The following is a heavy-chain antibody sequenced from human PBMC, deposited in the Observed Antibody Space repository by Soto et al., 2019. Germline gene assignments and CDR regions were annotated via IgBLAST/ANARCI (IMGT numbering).Heavy chain of an antibody. CDR2: ISYDGSNK. D-gene: IGHD3-9*01. V-gene: IGHV3-30-3*01. J-gene: IGHJ4*02. Sequence: GGSLRLSCAASGFTFSSYAMHWVRQAPGKGLEWVAVISYDGSNKYYADSVKGRFTISRDNSKNTLYLQMNSLRAEDTAVYYCAREGDILTVYPGVFDYWGQGTLVTVSS. CDR3: AREGDILTVYPGVFDY. CDR1: GFTFSSYA.